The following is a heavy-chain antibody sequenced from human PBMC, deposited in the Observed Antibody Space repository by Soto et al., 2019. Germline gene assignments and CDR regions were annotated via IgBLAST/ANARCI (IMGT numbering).Heavy chain of an antibody. J-gene: IGHJ3*02. Sequence: PSETLSLTCSVSGGSITSDDYYWGWIRQPPGKGLEWIGSIYYSGSTYYNPSLKSRVTISVDTSKNQFSLKLSSVTAADTAVYYCARQHYYDSSGYYWAAFDIWGQGTMVTVSS. V-gene: IGHV4-39*01. CDR1: GGSITSDDYY. CDR2: IYYSGST. CDR3: ARQHYYDSSGYYWAAFDI. D-gene: IGHD3-22*01.